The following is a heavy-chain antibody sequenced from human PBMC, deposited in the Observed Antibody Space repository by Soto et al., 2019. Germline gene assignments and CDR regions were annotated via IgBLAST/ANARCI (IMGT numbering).Heavy chain of an antibody. J-gene: IGHJ6*02. CDR3: AHLGELSNYYYYYGMDV. D-gene: IGHD3-10*01. Sequence: GSGPTLVNPTQTLTLTCTFSGFSLSTSGVGVGWIRQPPGKALEWLALIYWNDDKRYSPSLKSRLTITKDTSKNQVVLTMTNMDPVDTATYYCAHLGELSNYYYYYGMDVWGQGTTVTVSS. V-gene: IGHV2-5*01. CDR2: IYWNDDK. CDR1: GFSLSTSGVG.